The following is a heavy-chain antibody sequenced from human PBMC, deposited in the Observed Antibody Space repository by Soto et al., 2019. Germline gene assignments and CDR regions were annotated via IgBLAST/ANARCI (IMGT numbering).Heavy chain of an antibody. CDR1: GYTFSNYA. CDR2: ISAYNGNT. Sequence: QVQLVQSGAEVKKPGASVKVSCKASGYTFSNYAFSWVRQAPGQGLEWMGWISAYNGNTKYAQKLQGRVTMTTDTSTSTAYMELRSLRSDDTAVYYCESDWAYSGPFDYWGQGTLVTVSS. CDR3: ESDWAYSGPFDY. J-gene: IGHJ4*02. V-gene: IGHV1-18*01. D-gene: IGHD6-13*01.